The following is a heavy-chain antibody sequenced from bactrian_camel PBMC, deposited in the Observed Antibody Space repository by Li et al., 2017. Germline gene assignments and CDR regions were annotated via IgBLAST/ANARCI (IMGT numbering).Heavy chain of an antibody. CDR3: AADPRYGYSANWCYKTPYTL. D-gene: IGHD3*01. Sequence: QLVESGGGSVQAGGSLRLSCAASGVNFNRLCMGWFRQAPGKERERVATIRTGVGSTYYAVSVKGRFTFSRDNAGRTLYLLMTGLKPEDTAMYYCAADPRYGYSANWCYKTPYTLWGQGTQVTVS. CDR2: IRTGVGST. J-gene: IGHJ4*01. CDR1: GVNFNRLC. V-gene: IGHV3S28*01.